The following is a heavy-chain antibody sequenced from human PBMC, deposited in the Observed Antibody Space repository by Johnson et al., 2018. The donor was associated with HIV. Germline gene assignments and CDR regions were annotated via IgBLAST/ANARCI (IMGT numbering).Heavy chain of an antibody. Sequence: VQLVESWGGVVRPGGSLRLSCAASGFTFDDYGMSWVRQAPGKGLEWVSGINWNGGSTGYADSVKGRFTISRDNAKNSLHLQMNSLRAEDTALYYCAREGPLTFGGSDAFDIWGQGTMVTVSS. D-gene: IGHD3-16*01. J-gene: IGHJ3*02. CDR2: INWNGGST. V-gene: IGHV3-20*04. CDR3: AREGPLTFGGSDAFDI. CDR1: GFTFDDYG.